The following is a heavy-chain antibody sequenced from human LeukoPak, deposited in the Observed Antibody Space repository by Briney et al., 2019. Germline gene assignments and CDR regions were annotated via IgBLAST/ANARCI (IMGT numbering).Heavy chain of an antibody. V-gene: IGHV3-30-3*01. CDR2: ISYDRSNK. D-gene: IGHD3-10*01. CDR3: PIEHVLELAYFDY. Sequence: GRSLRLSCAASGFTFSSYAMHWVRQAPGKGLEWVAVISYDRSNKYYADSVKGRFTISRDNAKNTLYLQMNSLRAEDTAVYYCPIEHVLELAYFDYWGQRTLVTVSS. CDR1: GFTFSSYA. J-gene: IGHJ4*02.